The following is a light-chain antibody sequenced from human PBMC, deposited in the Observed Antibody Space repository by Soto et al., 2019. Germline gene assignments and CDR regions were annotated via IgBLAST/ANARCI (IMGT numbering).Light chain of an antibody. CDR2: GAS. J-gene: IGKJ4*01. CDR1: SAVSSIY. V-gene: IGKV3-20*01. Sequence: ETVLTQSPGTLSLSPGGRATLSCRASSAVSSIYLAWYQQKPGQAPRLLIYGASSRATGIPDRFSGSGSGTDFTLTISRLEPEDFGVYYCQQYESSLTFGGGTKVDIK. CDR3: QQYESSLT.